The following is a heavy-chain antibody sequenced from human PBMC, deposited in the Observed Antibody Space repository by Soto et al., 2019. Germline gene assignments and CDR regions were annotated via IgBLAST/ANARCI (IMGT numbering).Heavy chain of an antibody. Sequence: QVQLVESGGGVVQPGRSLRLSCAASGFTFSSYGMQWVRQAPGKGLEWVAVISDDGSNKYYADSVKGRFTISRDNSTNRLYLQMNSLRAEDTAVYYCAKDRVVMFRGVFNFFDHWGQGTLVTVSS. D-gene: IGHD3-10*01. CDR1: GFTFSSYG. CDR3: AKDRVVMFRGVFNFFDH. V-gene: IGHV3-30*18. J-gene: IGHJ4*02. CDR2: ISDDGSNK.